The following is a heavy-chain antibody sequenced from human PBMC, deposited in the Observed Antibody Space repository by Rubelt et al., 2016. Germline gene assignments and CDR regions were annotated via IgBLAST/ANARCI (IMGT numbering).Heavy chain of an antibody. J-gene: IGHJ4*02. CDR2: IYYSGST. CDR3: ARGERYNWNPGFDY. D-gene: IGHD1-20*01. V-gene: IGHV4-59*09. Sequence: IGYIYYSGSTNYNPSLKSRVTISVDTSKNQFSLKLSSVTAADTAVYYCARGERYNWNPGFDYWGQGTLVTVSS.